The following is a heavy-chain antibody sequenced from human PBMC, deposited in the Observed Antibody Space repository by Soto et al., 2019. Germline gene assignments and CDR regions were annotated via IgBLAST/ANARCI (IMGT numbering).Heavy chain of an antibody. CDR3: ARLPRSPLGYYYYGMDV. J-gene: IGHJ6*02. V-gene: IGHV3-21*01. CDR1: GFTFSSYS. CDR2: ISSSSSYI. Sequence: PGGSLRLSCAASGFTFSSYSMNWVRQAPGKGLEWVSSISSSSSYIYYAHSVKGRFTISRDNAKNSLYLQMNSLRAEDTAVYYCARLPRSPLGYYYYGMDVWGQGTTVTVSS. D-gene: IGHD7-27*01.